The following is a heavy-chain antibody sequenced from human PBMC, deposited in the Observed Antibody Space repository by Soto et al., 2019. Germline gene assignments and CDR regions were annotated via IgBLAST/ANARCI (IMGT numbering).Heavy chain of an antibody. CDR1: GYTFTSYG. Sequence: ASVKVSCKASGYTFTSYGISWVRQAPGQGLEWMGWISAYNGNTNYAQKLQGRVTMTTDTSTSTAYMELRSLRSDDTAVYYCATHSHTMTAAPPFDYWGQGTLVTVSS. J-gene: IGHJ4*02. CDR2: ISAYNGNT. CDR3: ATHSHTMTAAPPFDY. V-gene: IGHV1-18*01. D-gene: IGHD3-3*01.